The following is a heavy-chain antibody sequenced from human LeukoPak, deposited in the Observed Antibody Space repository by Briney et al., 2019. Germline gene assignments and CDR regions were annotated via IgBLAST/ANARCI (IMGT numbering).Heavy chain of an antibody. J-gene: IGHJ4*02. Sequence: ASVKLSCKASGYTFTSYYMHWVRQAPGQGLEWIGIINPSGGSTSYAQKFQDRVAMTRDTSTSTVYMQLSSLRSEDTAVYYCARGLTHYGDYDAYWGQGTLVTVSS. CDR3: ARGLTHYGDYDAY. CDR2: INPSGGST. V-gene: IGHV1-46*01. D-gene: IGHD4-17*01. CDR1: GYTFTSYY.